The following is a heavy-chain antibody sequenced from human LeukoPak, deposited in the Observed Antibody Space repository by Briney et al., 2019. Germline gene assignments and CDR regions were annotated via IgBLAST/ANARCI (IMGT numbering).Heavy chain of an antibody. Sequence: SETLSLTCTVSGGSISSYYWSWIRQPPGKGLEWIGYIYYSGSTNYNPSLKSRVTISVDTSKNQFSLKLSSVTAADMAVYYCARHDYGDYGAFDYWGQGTLVTVSS. CDR2: IYYSGST. CDR1: GGSISSYY. CDR3: ARHDYGDYGAFDY. J-gene: IGHJ4*02. V-gene: IGHV4-59*08. D-gene: IGHD4-17*01.